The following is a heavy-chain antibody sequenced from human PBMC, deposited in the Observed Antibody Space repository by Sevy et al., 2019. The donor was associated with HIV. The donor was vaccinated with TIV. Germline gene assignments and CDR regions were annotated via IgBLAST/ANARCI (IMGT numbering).Heavy chain of an antibody. D-gene: IGHD3-16*01. V-gene: IGHV3-48*01. J-gene: IGHJ4*02. CDR2: ISRRSTTI. CDR1: GFPFSNYN. Sequence: GGSLRLSCAASGFPFSNYNMNWVRQTPGRGLEWVSYISRRSTTIYYADSVKGRFTISRDNDQSSLYLQMNARSAEDTAVSYCARETPISAYNDFWGQGTLVTVSS. CDR3: ARETPISAYNDF.